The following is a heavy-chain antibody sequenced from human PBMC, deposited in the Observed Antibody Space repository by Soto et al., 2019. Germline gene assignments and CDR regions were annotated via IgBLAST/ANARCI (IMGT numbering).Heavy chain of an antibody. CDR3: AKVNLLSYDSSGYYRAEYFQH. D-gene: IGHD3-22*01. V-gene: IGHV3-30*18. Sequence: GGSLRLSCAASGFTFSSYGMHWVRQAPGKGLEWVAVISYDGSNKYYADSVKGRFTISRDNSKNTLYLQMNSLRAEDTAVYYCAKVNLLSYDSSGYYRAEYFQHWGQGTLVTVSS. J-gene: IGHJ1*01. CDR2: ISYDGSNK. CDR1: GFTFSSYG.